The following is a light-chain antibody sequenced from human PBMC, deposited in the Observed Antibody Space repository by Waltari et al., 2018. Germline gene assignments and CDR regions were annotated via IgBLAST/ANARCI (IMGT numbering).Light chain of an antibody. CDR2: LGS. J-gene: IGKJ2*01. V-gene: IGKV2-28*01. Sequence: EIVMTQSPLSLPVTAGRPAAIPCRSSQTLSYSNGNNHLDWHLQKPGQSPQLLTYLGSNRATGVPDRFSGSGSGTDFTLKISRVEAEDAATYYCHQSSSLPYSFGQGTKLEIK. CDR3: HQSSSLPYS. CDR1: QTLSYSNGNNH.